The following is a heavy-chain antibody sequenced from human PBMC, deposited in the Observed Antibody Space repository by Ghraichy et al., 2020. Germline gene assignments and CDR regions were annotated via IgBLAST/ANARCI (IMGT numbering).Heavy chain of an antibody. CDR2: ISSSSSTI. J-gene: IGHJ5*02. CDR3: ARESLPLVGATGNWFDP. D-gene: IGHD1-26*01. Sequence: GGSLRLSCAASGFTFSSYSMNWVRQAPGKGLEWVSYISSSSSTIYYADSVKGRFTISRDNAKNSLYLQMNSLRDEDTAVYYCARESLPLVGATGNWFDPWGQGTLVTVSS. CDR1: GFTFSSYS. V-gene: IGHV3-48*02.